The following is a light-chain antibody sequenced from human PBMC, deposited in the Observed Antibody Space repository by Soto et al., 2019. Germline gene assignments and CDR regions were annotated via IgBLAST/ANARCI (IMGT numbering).Light chain of an antibody. Sequence: EIVLTQSPGTLSLSPGERATLSCRASQSVSSSYLAWYQQKPGQAPRLLIYAASSRATGIPDRFSGGGSGTDFPLTISRLEAEDFAVYYCQHYGSSLWTFGQGTKVEIK. V-gene: IGKV3-20*01. CDR3: QHYGSSLWT. CDR1: QSVSSSY. J-gene: IGKJ1*01. CDR2: AAS.